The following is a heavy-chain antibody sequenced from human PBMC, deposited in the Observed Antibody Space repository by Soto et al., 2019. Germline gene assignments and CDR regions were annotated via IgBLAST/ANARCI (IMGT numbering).Heavy chain of an antibody. CDR1: GFTFSNHA. Sequence: GGSLILSCSASGFTFSNHAMHWVRQAPGKGLEYVSAISSSGESTYHTDSVKGRFTISRDNSKNRLFLQMSSLRAEDTAVYYCVKALWANRGEDWHGFDPRCQGTLVTVS. J-gene: IGHJ5*02. D-gene: IGHD2-21*01. V-gene: IGHV3-64D*06. CDR3: VKALWANRGEDWHGFDP. CDR2: ISSSGEST.